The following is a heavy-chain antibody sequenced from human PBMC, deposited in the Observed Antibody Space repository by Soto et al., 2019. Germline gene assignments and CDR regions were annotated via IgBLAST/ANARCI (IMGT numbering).Heavy chain of an antibody. J-gene: IGHJ6*03. CDR3: ARESGGATATLDYYYFYMDV. Sequence: QVQLVQSGAEVKKPGASVKVSCKTSGDSFSAYYLHWVRQAPGQGFEWLGWINPNGGATKYAQKFRGGVAMTRDTSSRTAYLELTSLRSDDTAIYYCARESGGATATLDYYYFYMDVWGKGTTVTVSS. V-gene: IGHV1-2*02. D-gene: IGHD5-12*01. CDR1: GDSFSAYY. CDR2: INPNGGAT.